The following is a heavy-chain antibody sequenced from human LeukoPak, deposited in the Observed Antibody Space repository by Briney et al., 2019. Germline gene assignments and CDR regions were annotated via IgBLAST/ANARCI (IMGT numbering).Heavy chain of an antibody. CDR3: AIVLPAATPYSDY. Sequence: GPSVKVSCKASGYTFSIYGITWVRQAPGQGREWMGFISADNGNTNYAQKFQGRVTMTTDTSTSIAYMELSSLRSEDTAVYYCAIVLPAATPYSDYWGQGTPVTVSS. V-gene: IGHV1-18*01. CDR1: GYTFSIYG. D-gene: IGHD2-2*01. CDR2: ISADNGNT. J-gene: IGHJ4*02.